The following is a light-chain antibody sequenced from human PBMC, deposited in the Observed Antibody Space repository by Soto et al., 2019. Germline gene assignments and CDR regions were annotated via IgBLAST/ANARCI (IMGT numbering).Light chain of an antibody. CDR3: SSYTASSTYV. J-gene: IGLJ1*01. CDR1: SSDVGGYNH. V-gene: IGLV2-14*01. Sequence: QSVLTQPASVSVSPGQSITISCTGTSSDVGGYNHVSWYQQHPGKAPKVMIYEVSYRPSGVSSRFSGSKSGNTASLTISGLQAEDEADYYCSSYTASSTYVFGGGTKVTVL. CDR2: EVS.